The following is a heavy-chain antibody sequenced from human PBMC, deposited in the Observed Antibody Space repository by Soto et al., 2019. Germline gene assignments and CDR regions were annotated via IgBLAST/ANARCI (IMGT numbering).Heavy chain of an antibody. V-gene: IGHV2-5*02. J-gene: IGHJ5*02. D-gene: IGHD3-10*02. Sequence: KESGPTLVKPTQTLTLTCTFSGLSLSTSGEAVGWIRQPPGNDLDWLALIYWDDEKRYNPTLKTRLTITKDTSKTQVVLTLTNMDPVDTATYYCADYVSTSPAGWFAPWGQGILVPFSS. CDR2: IYWDDEK. CDR3: ADYVSTSPAGWFAP. CDR1: GLSLSTSGEA.